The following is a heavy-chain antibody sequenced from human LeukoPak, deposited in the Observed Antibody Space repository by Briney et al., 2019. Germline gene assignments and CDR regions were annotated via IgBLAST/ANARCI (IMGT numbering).Heavy chain of an antibody. Sequence: SETLSLTCTVSGGSISGYYWSWIRQPPGKGLEYIGYIYYSGSTNYNPSLKSRVTISVDTSKNQFSLKLSSVTAADTAVYYCARHKGGIVGATLFDYWGQGTLVTVSS. V-gene: IGHV4-59*08. CDR3: ARHKGGIVGATLFDY. CDR1: GGSISGYY. D-gene: IGHD1-26*01. CDR2: IYYSGST. J-gene: IGHJ4*02.